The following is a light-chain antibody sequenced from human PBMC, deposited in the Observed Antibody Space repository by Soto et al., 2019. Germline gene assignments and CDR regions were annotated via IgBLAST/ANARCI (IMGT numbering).Light chain of an antibody. CDR1: QSISEF. Sequence: EIVWTQSPATLCLSPGERATLSCRASQSISEFLAWYKQKPGQAPRXLIYGASTRATGIPDRFSGGGSETEFILTISRVEPEDFEMYYCQHYENSPITFGPGTRLEIK. V-gene: IGKV3-20*01. J-gene: IGKJ5*01. CDR3: QHYENSPIT. CDR2: GAS.